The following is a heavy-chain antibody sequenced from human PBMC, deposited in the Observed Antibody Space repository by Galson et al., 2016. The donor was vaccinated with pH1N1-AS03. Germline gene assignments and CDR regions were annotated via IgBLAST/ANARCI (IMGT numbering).Heavy chain of an antibody. V-gene: IGHV3-43*01. Sequence: SLRLSCAASGFRFDDYTMFWVRQAPGKGLEWVSLINWDGSFTSYADSVKGRFTISRDNTKNSLYLQMNSLTTGDTAFYFWLKDAGDYGDYFFDYWGQGTLVTVSS. CDR3: LKDAGDYGDYFFDY. CDR1: GFRFDDYT. CDR2: INWDGSFT. J-gene: IGHJ4*02. D-gene: IGHD4-17*01.